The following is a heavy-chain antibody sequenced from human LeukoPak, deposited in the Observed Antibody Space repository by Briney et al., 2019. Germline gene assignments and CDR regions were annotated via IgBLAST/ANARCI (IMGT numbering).Heavy chain of an antibody. CDR2: ISGSDSST. J-gene: IGHJ4*02. V-gene: IGHV3-23*01. Sequence: PGGSLRLSCAASGFTFSRFTMNWVRQAPGKGLEWVSGISGSDSSTYYADFVKGRFIISRDNSKNTLYLQMNSLRADDTAVYCCAKGGGWLYYFDYWGQGTLVTVSS. CDR3: AKGGGWLYYFDY. CDR1: GFTFSRFT. D-gene: IGHD4-23*01.